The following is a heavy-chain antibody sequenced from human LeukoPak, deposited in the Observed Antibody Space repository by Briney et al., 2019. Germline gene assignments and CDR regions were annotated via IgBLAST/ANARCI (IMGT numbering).Heavy chain of an antibody. V-gene: IGHV4-59*08. J-gene: IGHJ3*02. CDR1: GGSISSYY. Sequence: SETLSLTCTVSGGSISSYYWSWIRQPPGKGLEWIGYIYYSGSTNYNPSLKSRVTISVDTSKNQFSLKLSSVTAADTAVYYCARRRQWLEDAFDIWGQGTMVTVSS. CDR3: ARRRQWLEDAFDI. D-gene: IGHD6-19*01. CDR2: IYYSGST.